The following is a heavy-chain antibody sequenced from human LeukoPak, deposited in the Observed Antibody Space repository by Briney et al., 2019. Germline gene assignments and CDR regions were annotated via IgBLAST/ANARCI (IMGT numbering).Heavy chain of an antibody. CDR3: TTGGDS. Sequence: GGSLRLSCAASGFTFSSYWMSWVRQAPGKGLEWVAHTKQDGSETYYVESVKGRFTVSRDNAKNSLYLQMSSLRAEDTAVYYCTTGGDSWGQGTLLTVSS. CDR1: GFTFSSYW. J-gene: IGHJ4*02. D-gene: IGHD4-17*01. V-gene: IGHV3-7*01. CDR2: TKQDGSET.